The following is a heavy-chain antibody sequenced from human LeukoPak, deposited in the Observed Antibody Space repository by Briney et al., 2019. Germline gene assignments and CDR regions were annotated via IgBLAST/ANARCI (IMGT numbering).Heavy chain of an antibody. CDR1: GYTFTSYA. V-gene: IGHV1-3*01. Sequence: ASVNVSCKASGYTFTSYAMHWVRQAPGQRLEWMGWINAGNGNTKYSQKFQGRVTITRDTSASTAYMELSSLRSEDTAVYYCARGPPAEGLGGWLPVIREEYYYYGMDVWGQGTTVTVSS. CDR2: INAGNGNT. J-gene: IGHJ6*02. CDR3: ARGPPAEGLGGWLPVIREEYYYYGMDV. D-gene: IGHD3-16*01.